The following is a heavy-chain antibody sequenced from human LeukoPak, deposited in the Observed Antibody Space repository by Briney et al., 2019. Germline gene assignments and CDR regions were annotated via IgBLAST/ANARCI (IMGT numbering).Heavy chain of an antibody. Sequence: PGRSLRLSCAASGFIFSSYWMTWVRQAPGKGLEWVANIKQHGNEKYYVDSVKGRFTISRDNAKNSLHLQMNSLRAEDTAVYYCARVRGGYYFDYWGQGTLVTVSS. V-gene: IGHV3-7*05. CDR1: GFIFSSYW. J-gene: IGHJ4*02. CDR2: IKQHGNEK. CDR3: ARVRGGYYFDY. D-gene: IGHD3-16*01.